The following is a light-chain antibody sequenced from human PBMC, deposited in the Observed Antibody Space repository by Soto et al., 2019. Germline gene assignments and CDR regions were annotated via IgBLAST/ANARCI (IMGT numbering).Light chain of an antibody. CDR1: QNIDDK. J-gene: IGKJ1*01. CDR3: QQFHYWWT. V-gene: IGKV3-15*01. CDR2: DAS. Sequence: EIVMTQSPATLSVSPGERATLSCRASQNIDDKLVWYQQKPGQVPRLLIYDASTRATGIPARFSGSGSGTEFTLTISSLQSEDFAFYYCQQFHYWWTFGQGTKV.